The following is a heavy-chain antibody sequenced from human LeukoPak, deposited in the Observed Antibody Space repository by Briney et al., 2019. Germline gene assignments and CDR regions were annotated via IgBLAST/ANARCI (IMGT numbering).Heavy chain of an antibody. CDR1: GGSISSYY. V-gene: IGHV4-4*07. D-gene: IGHD2-15*01. Sequence: SETLSLTCTVSGGSISSYYWSWIRQPAGKGLEWIGRIYTSGSTNYNPSLKSRVTMSVDTSKNQFSLKLSSVTAADTAVYYCARLTAYPPGSPNWFDPWGQGTLVTVSS. J-gene: IGHJ5*02. CDR2: IYTSGST. CDR3: ARLTAYPPGSPNWFDP.